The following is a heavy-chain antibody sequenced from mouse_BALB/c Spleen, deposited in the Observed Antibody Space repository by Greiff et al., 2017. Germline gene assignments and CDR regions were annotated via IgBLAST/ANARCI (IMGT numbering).Heavy chain of an antibody. CDR2: ISSGGSYT. CDR1: GFTFSSYG. D-gene: IGHD1-1*02. CDR3: AREGNYDYDAMDY. V-gene: IGHV5-6*01. Sequence: EVKLVESGGDLVKPGGSLKLSCAASGFTFSSYGMSWVRQTPDKRLEWVATISSGGSYTYYPDSVKGRFTISRDNAKNTLYLQMSSLKSEDTAMYYCAREGNYDYDAMDYWGQGTSVTVSS. J-gene: IGHJ4*01.